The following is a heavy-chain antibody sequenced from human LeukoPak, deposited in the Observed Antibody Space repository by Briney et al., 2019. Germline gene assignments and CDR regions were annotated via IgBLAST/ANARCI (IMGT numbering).Heavy chain of an antibody. J-gene: IGHJ4*02. CDR1: GGSISSSSYY. CDR3: ASYYYGFDY. V-gene: IGHV4-39*01. CDR2: IYYSGST. Sequence: SETLSLTCTVSGGSISSSSYYWGWIRQPPGKGLEWIGSIYYSGSTYYNPSIKGRVTISVDTSKNQFSLKLSSVTAADTAVYYCASYYYGFDYWGQGTLVTVSS. D-gene: IGHD3-10*01.